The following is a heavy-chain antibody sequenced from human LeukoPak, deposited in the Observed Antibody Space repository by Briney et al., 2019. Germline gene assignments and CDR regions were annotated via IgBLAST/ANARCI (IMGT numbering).Heavy chain of an antibody. CDR1: GGSISSSSYY. CDR2: IYYSGST. Sequence: KSSETLSLTRTVSGGSISSSSYYWGWIRQPPGKGLEWIGSIYYSGSTYYNPSLKSRVTISVDTSKNQFSLKLSSVTAADTAVYYCARAQLGTWLDYWGQGTLVTVSS. V-gene: IGHV4-39*01. D-gene: IGHD7-27*01. J-gene: IGHJ4*02. CDR3: ARAQLGTWLDY.